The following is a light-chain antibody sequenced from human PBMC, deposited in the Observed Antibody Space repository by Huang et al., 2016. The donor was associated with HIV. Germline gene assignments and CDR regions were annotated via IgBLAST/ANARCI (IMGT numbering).Light chain of an antibody. CDR2: GAT. V-gene: IGKV3-15*01. CDR1: QSVSTN. J-gene: IGKJ2*01. CDR3: QQYNNWPPNT. Sequence: EIVMTQSPATLSVSPGERATLSCRAGQSVSTNLAWYQHKPGQPPRLLIHGATTRAAEIPARFSGSESGTEFTLTISTLQSEDFAVYYCQQYNNWPPNTFGQGTKLEIK.